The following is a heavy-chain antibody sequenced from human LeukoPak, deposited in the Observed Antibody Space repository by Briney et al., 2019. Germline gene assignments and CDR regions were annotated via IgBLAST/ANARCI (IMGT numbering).Heavy chain of an antibody. J-gene: IGHJ4*02. CDR2: IHYSGTT. CDR1: GGSISSSGYY. CDR3: VRRVDYYGSGSYFYYDY. Sequence: SETLSLTCTVAGGSISSSGYYWDWIRQPPGKGLDWIGTIHYSGTTFYKSSLESRLTMSVDTSKNQFSLNLSSVTAADTAVYYCVRRVDYYGSGSYFYYDYWGQGTLVTVSS. V-gene: IGHV4-39*01. D-gene: IGHD3-10*01.